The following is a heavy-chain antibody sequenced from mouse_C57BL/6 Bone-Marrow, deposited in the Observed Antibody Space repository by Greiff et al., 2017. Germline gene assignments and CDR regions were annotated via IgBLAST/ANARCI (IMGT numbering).Heavy chain of an antibody. CDR1: GYTFTDYY. CDR2: INPNNGGT. V-gene: IGHV1-26*01. J-gene: IGHJ2*01. CDR3: ANSYYFDY. Sequence: VQLQQSGPEVVKPGASVKISCKASGYTFTDYYMNWVKQRPGKSLEWLGDINPNNGGTSYNQKFKGKATLTVDKSSSTAYMELRSLTAEDSAVYYCANSYYFDYWGQGTTVTVSS.